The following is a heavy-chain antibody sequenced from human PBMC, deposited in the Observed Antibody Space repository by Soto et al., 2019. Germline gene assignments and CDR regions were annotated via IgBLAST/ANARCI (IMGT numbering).Heavy chain of an antibody. Sequence: GGSLRLSCAASGFTFTRYSMNWVRQAPGKGLEWVSSISSTTNYIYYGDSMKGRFTISRDNAKNSLYLEMNSLRADDTAVYYYARESEDLTSNFDYWGQGTLVSVSS. CDR1: GFTFTRYS. V-gene: IGHV3-21*06. CDR3: ARESEDLTSNFDY. CDR2: ISSTTNYI. J-gene: IGHJ4*02.